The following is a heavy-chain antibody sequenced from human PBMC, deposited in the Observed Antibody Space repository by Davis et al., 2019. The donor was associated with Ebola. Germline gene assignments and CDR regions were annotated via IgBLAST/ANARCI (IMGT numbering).Heavy chain of an antibody. CDR2: IKQDGSEK. Sequence: GGSLRLSCAASGFTFSSYWMSWVRQAPGKGLEWVANIKQDGSEKYYVDSVKGRFTISRDNAKNSLYLQMKSLRAEDTAVYYCARVDVSSAFDIWGRGTMVTVSS. J-gene: IGHJ3*02. V-gene: IGHV3-7*01. D-gene: IGHD3-16*01. CDR1: GFTFSSYW. CDR3: ARVDVSSAFDI.